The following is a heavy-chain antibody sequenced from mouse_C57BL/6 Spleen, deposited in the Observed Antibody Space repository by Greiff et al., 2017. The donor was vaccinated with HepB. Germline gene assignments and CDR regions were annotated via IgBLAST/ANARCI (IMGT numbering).Heavy chain of an antibody. CDR3: AKAFYYGSSHPFFDY. CDR2: ISSGSSTI. J-gene: IGHJ2*01. CDR1: GFTFSDYG. V-gene: IGHV5-17*01. Sequence: EVHLVESGGGLVKPGGSLKLSCAASGFTFSDYGMHWVRQAPEKGLEWVAYISSGSSTIYYADTVKGRFTISRDNAKNTLFLQMTSLRSEDTAMYYCAKAFYYGSSHPFFDYWGQGTTLTVSS. D-gene: IGHD1-1*01.